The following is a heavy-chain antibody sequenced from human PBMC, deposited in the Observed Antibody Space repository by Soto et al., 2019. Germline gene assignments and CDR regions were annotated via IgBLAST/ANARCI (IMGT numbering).Heavy chain of an antibody. Sequence: SVTVDCTAAGDTFSRFAISFVRQATGQGLEWMGGIIPIFGTANYAQKFQGRVTITADESTSTAYMELSSLRSEDTAVYYCARGGLTYCRRGSCFNCLDPRGQGTLVTVSS. CDR1: GDTFSRFA. CDR3: ARGGLTYCRRGSCFNCLDP. J-gene: IGHJ5*02. V-gene: IGHV1-69*13. CDR2: IIPIFGTA. D-gene: IGHD2-15*01.